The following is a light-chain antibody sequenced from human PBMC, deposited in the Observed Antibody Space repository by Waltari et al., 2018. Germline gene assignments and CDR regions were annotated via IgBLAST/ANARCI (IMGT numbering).Light chain of an antibody. J-gene: IGKJ1*01. Sequence: EIALTQSPVSLSSSPGDRVPLSGTPSQSVSSDLAWYQQKPGQAPRLLIFGASNRATGIPDRFSGSGSGTDFSLTISRLEPEDFAVYYCQHYVRLPATFGRGTKVEIK. CDR1: QSVSSD. CDR3: QHYVRLPAT. CDR2: GAS. V-gene: IGKV3-20*01.